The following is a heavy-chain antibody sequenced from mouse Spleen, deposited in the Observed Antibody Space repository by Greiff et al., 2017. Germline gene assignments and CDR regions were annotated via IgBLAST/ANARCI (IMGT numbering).Heavy chain of an antibody. CDR2: IDPEDGET. J-gene: IGHJ3*01. V-gene: IGHV14-2*01. CDR3: ASPSLLSAWFAY. CDR1: GFNIKDYY. D-gene: IGHD6-5*01. Sequence: EVQLVESGAELVKPGASVKLSCTASGFNIKDYYMHWVKQRTEQGLEWIGRIDPEDGETKYAPKFQGKATITADTSSNTAYLQLSSLTSEDTAVYYCASPSLLSAWFAYWGQGTLVTVSA.